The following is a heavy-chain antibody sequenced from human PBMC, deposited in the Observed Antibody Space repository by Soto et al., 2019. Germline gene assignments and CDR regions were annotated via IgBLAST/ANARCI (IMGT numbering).Heavy chain of an antibody. V-gene: IGHV3-33*01. CDR3: ARSPLLNYYGSGNFDY. CDR1: GFTFSSYG. J-gene: IGHJ4*02. D-gene: IGHD3-10*01. CDR2: IWYDGSNK. Sequence: GGSLRLSCAASGFTFSSYGMHWVRQAPGKGLEWVAVIWYDGSNKYYADSVKGRFTISRDNSKNTLYLQMNSLRAEDTAVYYCARSPLLNYYGSGNFDYWGQGTLVTVSS.